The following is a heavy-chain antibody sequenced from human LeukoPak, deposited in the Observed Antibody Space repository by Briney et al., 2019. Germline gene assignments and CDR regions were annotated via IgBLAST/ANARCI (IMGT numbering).Heavy chain of an antibody. CDR3: ARRRDGYNSYNWFHP. CDR2: IYPGDSDT. CDR1: GYSFTSYW. Sequence: GESLKISCKGSGYSFTSYWIGWVRQMPGKGLEWMGIIYPGDSDTRNSPSFQGQVTISADKSISTAYLQWSSLKASDTVMYYCARRRDGYNSYNWFHPWGQGTLVNVSS. J-gene: IGHJ5*02. D-gene: IGHD5-24*01. V-gene: IGHV5-51*01.